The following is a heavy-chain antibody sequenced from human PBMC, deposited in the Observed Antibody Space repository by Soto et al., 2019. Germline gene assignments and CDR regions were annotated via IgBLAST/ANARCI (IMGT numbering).Heavy chain of an antibody. CDR2: MDPNSGNT. Sequence: GASVKVSCKASGYTFTSYDINWVRQATGQGLGWMGWMDPNSGNTGYAQKFQGRVTMTRNTSIGTAYMELSSLRSEDTAVYYCARTPAERGYSYGLTFDYWGQGTLVTVSS. J-gene: IGHJ4*02. V-gene: IGHV1-8*01. CDR3: ARTPAERGYSYGLTFDY. D-gene: IGHD5-18*01. CDR1: GYTFTSYD.